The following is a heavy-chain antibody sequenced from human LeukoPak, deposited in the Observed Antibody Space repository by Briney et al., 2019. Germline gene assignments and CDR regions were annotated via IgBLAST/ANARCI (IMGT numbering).Heavy chain of an antibody. J-gene: IGHJ4*02. CDR1: GFTFSNYW. CDR3: AREAYSSGGYDVY. CDR2: IYSGGST. D-gene: IGHD6-13*01. V-gene: IGHV3-53*01. Sequence: PGGSLRLSCAASGFTFSNYWMSWVRQAPGKGLEWVSVIYSGGSTSYADSVKGRFTISRDNSKNTLYLQMNSLRAEDTAVYYCAREAYSSGGYDVYGGQGPRVTVS.